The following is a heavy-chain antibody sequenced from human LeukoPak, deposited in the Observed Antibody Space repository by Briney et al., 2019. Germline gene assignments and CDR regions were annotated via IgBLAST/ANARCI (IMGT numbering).Heavy chain of an antibody. J-gene: IGHJ2*01. Sequence: GASVKVSCKASGYTFSAYYIHWVRQAPGQGLEGMGWISPNRGGTDYAQKFQDRVTMTRDTSISTAYMELSSLRSDDTAVYYCAIQPWGSGNNWYFDLWGRGTLVTVSS. D-gene: IGHD7-27*01. CDR3: AIQPWGSGNNWYFDL. CDR2: ISPNRGGT. CDR1: GYTFSAYY. V-gene: IGHV1-2*02.